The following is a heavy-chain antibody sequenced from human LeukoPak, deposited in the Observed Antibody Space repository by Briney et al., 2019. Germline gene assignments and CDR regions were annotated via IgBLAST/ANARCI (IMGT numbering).Heavy chain of an antibody. D-gene: IGHD2/OR15-2a*01. J-gene: IGHJ4*02. CDR1: VYTFTAYY. V-gene: IGHV1-2*02. Sequence: SVKVSCKASVYTFTAYYIDWVRQAPGQGREWMGWINPNSGGTEYAQKFQGRVTLNRDTSINTAYMELSRLRSDDTAVYYCASFYAPDRGIESQNLVTVYWGQGTLVSVSS. CDR3: ASFYAPDRGIESQNLVTVY. CDR2: INPNSGGT.